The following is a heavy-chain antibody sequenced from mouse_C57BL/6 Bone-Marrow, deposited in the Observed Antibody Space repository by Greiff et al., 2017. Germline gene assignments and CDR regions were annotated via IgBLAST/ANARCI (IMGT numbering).Heavy chain of an antibody. Sequence: QVQLQQSGAELMKPGASVKLSCKATGYTFTGYWIEWVKQRPGHGLEWIGEIIPGSGSTKYNEKFKGKATFTADTSSNTAYMQLSSLTTEDSAIYYCSRFLPIPPLFDYWGQGTTLTVSS. CDR2: IIPGSGST. V-gene: IGHV1-9*01. J-gene: IGHJ2*01. CDR3: SRFLPIPPLFDY. CDR1: GYTFTGYW.